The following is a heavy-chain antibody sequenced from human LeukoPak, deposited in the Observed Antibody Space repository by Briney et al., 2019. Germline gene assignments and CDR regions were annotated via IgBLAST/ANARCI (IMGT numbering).Heavy chain of an antibody. J-gene: IGHJ4*02. CDR1: GFTFSIFA. V-gene: IGHV3-23*01. CDR2: ISGSSDST. CDR3: ARDVYYGSGSPRLDY. D-gene: IGHD3-10*01. Sequence: GGSLRLSCAASGFTFSIFAMNWVRQAPGKGLEWVSAISGSSDSTYYADSVKGRFTISRDNSKNTLYLQMNSLRAEDTAVYYCARDVYYGSGSPRLDYWGQGTLVTVSS.